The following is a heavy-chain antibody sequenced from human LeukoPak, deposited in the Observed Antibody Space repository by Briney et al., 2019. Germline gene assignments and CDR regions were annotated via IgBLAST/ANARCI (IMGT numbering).Heavy chain of an antibody. CDR3: ARGNGGYDFDY. V-gene: IGHV4-4*07. CDR1: GGSISSYY. J-gene: IGHJ4*02. CDR2: IYTSGST. Sequence: SETLSLTCTVSGGSISSYYWSWIRQPGGKALEWIGRIYTSGSTNYNPSLKSRVTISVDKSKNQFTLKLRSVTAADTAVYYCARGNGGYDFDYWGQGTLVTVSS. D-gene: IGHD5-12*01.